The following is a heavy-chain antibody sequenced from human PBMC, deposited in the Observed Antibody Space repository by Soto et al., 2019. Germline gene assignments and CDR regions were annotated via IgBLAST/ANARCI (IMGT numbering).Heavy chain of an antibody. V-gene: IGHV1-8*01. J-gene: IGHJ3*02. CDR1: GYTFTSYD. CDR2: MNPNSGNT. CDR3: ASGMGVETSRPPAFDI. D-gene: IGHD3-10*01. Sequence: QVQLVQSGAEVKKPGASVKVSCKASGYTFTSYDINWVRQATGQGLEWMGWMNPNSGNTGYAQKFQGRVTMTRNTSISTAYMELSSLRSEDTAVYYCASGMGVETSRPPAFDIWGQGTMVTVSS.